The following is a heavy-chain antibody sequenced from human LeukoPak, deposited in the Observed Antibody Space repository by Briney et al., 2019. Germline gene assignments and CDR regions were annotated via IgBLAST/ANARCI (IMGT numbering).Heavy chain of an antibody. D-gene: IGHD4-17*01. V-gene: IGHV3-30*18. CDR3: AKDWHPTVTTLYYFDY. Sequence: PGGSLRLSCAASGFTFSNYGMHWVRQAPGKGLEWVAVISYDGSNKYYADSVKGRFTISRDNSKNTLYLQMNSLRAEDTAVYYCAKDWHPTVTTLYYFDYWGQGTLVTVSS. CDR2: ISYDGSNK. CDR1: GFTFSNYG. J-gene: IGHJ4*02.